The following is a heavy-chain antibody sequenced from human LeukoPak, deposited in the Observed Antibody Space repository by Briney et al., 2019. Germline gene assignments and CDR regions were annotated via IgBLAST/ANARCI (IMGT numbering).Heavy chain of an antibody. V-gene: IGHV3-23*01. CDR1: EFTFSSYA. D-gene: IGHD6-19*01. Sequence: GGSLRLSCAASEFTFSSYALTWVRQAPGKGLAWLSGISAGGGTTYYADSVKGRFTISRDNSEKTVYLQMNSLRAEDTAVYYCAKVSSGWSHIYMDVWGKGTTVTVSS. J-gene: IGHJ6*03. CDR2: ISAGGGTT. CDR3: AKVSSGWSHIYMDV.